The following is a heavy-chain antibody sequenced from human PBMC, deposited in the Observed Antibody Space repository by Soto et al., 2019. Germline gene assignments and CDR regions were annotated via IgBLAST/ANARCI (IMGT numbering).Heavy chain of an antibody. D-gene: IGHD5-18*01. J-gene: IGHJ4*02. V-gene: IGHV4-31*03. CDR2: IHYSGST. CDR3: ARGFVETAMAFDY. Sequence: QVQLQESGPGLVKPSQTLSLACSVSGASINSGGYFWSWIRQLPGKGLEWIGYIHYSGSTYYNPSLKSRVVMSMDTSKNDFSLKLSSVTAADTAVFYCARGFVETAMAFDYWGQGALFTVSS. CDR1: GASINSGGYF.